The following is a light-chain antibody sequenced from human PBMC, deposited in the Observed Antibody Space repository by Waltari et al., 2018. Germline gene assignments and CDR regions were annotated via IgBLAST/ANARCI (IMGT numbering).Light chain of an antibody. V-gene: IGKV3-20*01. Sequence: IVLTQSPGTLSLSPGERATLSCRTSQSVPHNYLAWYQHKPGQAPRLLICGASRRATGTPDRISGSGSGTDFTLTISRLESEDSAVYFCQQYGSFTFGGGTKVEIK. CDR1: QSVPHNY. CDR2: GAS. CDR3: QQYGSFT. J-gene: IGKJ4*01.